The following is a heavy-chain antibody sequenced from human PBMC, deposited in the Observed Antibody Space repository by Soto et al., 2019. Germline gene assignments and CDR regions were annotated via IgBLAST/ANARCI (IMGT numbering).Heavy chain of an antibody. Sequence: GGSLRLSCAASGFTFSSYGMHWVRQAPGKGLEWVAVISYDGSNKYYADSVKGRFTISRDNSKNTLYLQMNSLRAEDTSVYYCAKGAEGYAVTTAFDIWGQGTMVTVSS. CDR2: ISYDGSNK. D-gene: IGHD4-4*01. V-gene: IGHV3-30*18. CDR3: AKGAEGYAVTTAFDI. CDR1: GFTFSSYG. J-gene: IGHJ3*02.